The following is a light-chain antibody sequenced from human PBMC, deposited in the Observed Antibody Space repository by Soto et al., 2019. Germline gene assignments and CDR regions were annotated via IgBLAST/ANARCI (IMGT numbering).Light chain of an antibody. V-gene: IGLV2-8*01. CDR3: SAYAGSNKR. Sequence: QSALTQPPSASGSPGQSVTLSFTGTSSDVGGYNYVSWYQQHPGKAPKLMISEVSQRPPGVPDRFSGSKSGNTASLTVSGLQAEDEAEYYCSAYAGSNKRFGGGTKLTVL. CDR2: EVS. J-gene: IGLJ2*01. CDR1: SSDVGGYNY.